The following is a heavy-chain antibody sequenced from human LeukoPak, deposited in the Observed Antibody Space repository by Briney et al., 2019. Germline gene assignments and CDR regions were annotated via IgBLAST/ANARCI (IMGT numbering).Heavy chain of an antibody. D-gene: IGHD6-13*01. J-gene: IGHJ4*02. Sequence: PGGSLRLSCTASGFTFGDYAMSWFRQAPGKGLEWVGFIRSKAYGGTTEYAASVKGRFTISRDDSKSIAYLQMNSVKTEDTAVYYCTREGHQLAFDYWGQGTLVTVSS. CDR3: TREGHQLAFDY. CDR1: GFTFGDYA. V-gene: IGHV3-49*03. CDR2: IRSKAYGGTT.